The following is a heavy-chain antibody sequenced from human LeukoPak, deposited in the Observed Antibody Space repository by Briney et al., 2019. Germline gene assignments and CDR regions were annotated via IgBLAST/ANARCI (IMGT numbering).Heavy chain of an antibody. Sequence: PGGSLRLSCAASGFTFSSYAMSWVRQAPGKGLEWVSAISGSGGSTYYADSVKGRVTISRDNPKNKLSLQMNSLRDEATAVYYCAKDALYDSSGYPVWGQGTLVTVSS. D-gene: IGHD3-22*01. V-gene: IGHV3-23*01. CDR1: GFTFSSYA. CDR2: ISGSGGST. J-gene: IGHJ4*02. CDR3: AKDALYDSSGYPV.